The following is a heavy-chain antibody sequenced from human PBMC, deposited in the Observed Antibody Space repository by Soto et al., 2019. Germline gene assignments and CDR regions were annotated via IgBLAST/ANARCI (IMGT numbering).Heavy chain of an antibody. CDR3: ARDPLRNYGSGSLRGHWFDP. D-gene: IGHD3-10*01. CDR2: INPSGGST. Sequence: QVQLVQSGAEVKKPGASVKVSCKASGYTFTSYYMHWVRQAPGQGLEWMGIINPSGGSTSYAQKLQGRVTMTRDKSTSTVYMELSSLRSEDTAVYYCARDPLRNYGSGSLRGHWFDPWGQGTLVTVSS. CDR1: GYTFTSYY. J-gene: IGHJ5*02. V-gene: IGHV1-46*01.